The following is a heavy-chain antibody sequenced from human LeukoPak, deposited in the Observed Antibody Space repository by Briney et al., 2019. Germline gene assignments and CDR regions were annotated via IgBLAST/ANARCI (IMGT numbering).Heavy chain of an antibody. CDR2: ISGSGGST. D-gene: IGHD5-12*01. Sequence: PGGSLRLSCAASGFTFSSYAMSWVRQAPGKGLEWVSAISGSGGSTYYADSVKGRFTISRDNSKNTLYLQVNSLSAEDAAVYYCAKDRRGWPEGMDVWGKGTTVTVSS. CDR3: AKDRRGWPEGMDV. V-gene: IGHV3-23*01. CDR1: GFTFSSYA. J-gene: IGHJ6*04.